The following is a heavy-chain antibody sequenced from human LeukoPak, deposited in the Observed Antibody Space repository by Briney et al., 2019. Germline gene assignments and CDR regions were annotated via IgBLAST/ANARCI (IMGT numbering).Heavy chain of an antibody. Sequence: SETLSLTCTVSGGSISSHYWSWIRQPPGKGPEWIGYIYYSGSTNYNPSLKSRVTISVDTSKNQFSLKLSSVTAADTAVYYCARDLAAAGTSWFDPWGQGTLVTVSS. CDR2: IYYSGST. J-gene: IGHJ5*02. D-gene: IGHD6-13*01. V-gene: IGHV4-59*11. CDR1: GGSISSHY. CDR3: ARDLAAAGTSWFDP.